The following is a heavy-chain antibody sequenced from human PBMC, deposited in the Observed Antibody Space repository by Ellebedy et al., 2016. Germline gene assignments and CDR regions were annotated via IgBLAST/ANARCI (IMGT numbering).Heavy chain of an antibody. V-gene: IGHV3-30*18. CDR2: ISFDGSTS. Sequence: GGSLRLSXSGSGFIFNRYGLHWVRQAHGKGLEWVAMISFDGSTSSYADSVEGRFSVSRDNSANTVYLQMTSLRGEDTATYYCAKEGDLYGLGDLPSYLDRWGQGVRVTVSS. CDR3: AKEGDLYGLGDLPSYLDR. D-gene: IGHD3-10*01. CDR1: GFIFNRYG. J-gene: IGHJ5*02.